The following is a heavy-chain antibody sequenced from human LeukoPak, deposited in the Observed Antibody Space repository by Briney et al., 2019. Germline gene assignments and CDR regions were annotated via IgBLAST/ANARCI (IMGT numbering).Heavy chain of an antibody. CDR2: ISYDGSNK. CDR3: ARTLYYYDSSGYSE. V-gene: IGHV3-30-3*01. J-gene: IGHJ4*02. CDR1: GFTFSSYA. Sequence: GGSLRLSCAASGFTFSSYAMHWVRQAPGKGLEWVAVISYDGSNKYYADSVKGRFTISRDNSKNTLYLQMNSLRAEGTAVYYCARTLYYYDSSGYSEWGQGTLVTVSS. D-gene: IGHD3-22*01.